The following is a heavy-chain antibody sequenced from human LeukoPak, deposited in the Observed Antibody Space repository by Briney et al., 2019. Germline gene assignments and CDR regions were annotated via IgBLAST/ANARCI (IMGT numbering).Heavy chain of an antibody. CDR3: ARATVTTPDY. D-gene: IGHD4-17*01. CDR1: GFTFSSYS. CDR2: ISSSGSTI. Sequence: GGSLRLSCAASGFTFSSYSMNRVRQAPGKGLEWVSYISSSGSTIYYADSVKGRFTISRDNAKNSLYLQMNSLRAEDTAVYYCARATVTTPDYWGQGTLVTVSS. J-gene: IGHJ4*02. V-gene: IGHV3-48*04.